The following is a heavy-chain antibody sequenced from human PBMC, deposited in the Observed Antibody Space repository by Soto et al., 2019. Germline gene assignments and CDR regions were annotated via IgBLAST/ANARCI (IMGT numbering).Heavy chain of an antibody. CDR1: GFTFSSYS. V-gene: IGHV3-21*01. Sequence: AGGSLRLSCAASGFTFSSYSMNWVRQAPGKGLEWVSSISSSSSYIYYADSVKGRFTISRDNAKNSLYLQMNSLRAEDTAVYYCARDSSYDFWSGYYYYYGMDVWGQGTTVTVSS. CDR3: ARDSSYDFWSGYYYYYGMDV. J-gene: IGHJ6*02. CDR2: ISSSSSYI. D-gene: IGHD3-3*01.